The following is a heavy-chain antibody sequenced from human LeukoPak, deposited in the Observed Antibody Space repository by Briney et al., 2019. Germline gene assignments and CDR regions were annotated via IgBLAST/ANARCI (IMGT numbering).Heavy chain of an antibody. CDR1: GGSFSGYY. D-gene: IGHD1-14*01. CDR2: INQSGST. CDR3: ARANQNDSPGAFDI. J-gene: IGHJ3*02. V-gene: IGHV4-34*01. Sequence: SETLSLTCAVYGGSFSGYYWSWIRQPPGKGLEWIGEINQSGSTNYNPSLKSRVTISVDRSKNQFSLKLSSVTAADTAVYYCARANQNDSPGAFDIWGQGTMVTVSS.